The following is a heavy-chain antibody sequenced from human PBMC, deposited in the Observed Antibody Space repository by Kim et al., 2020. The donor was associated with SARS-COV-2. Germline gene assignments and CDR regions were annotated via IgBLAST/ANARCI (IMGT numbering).Heavy chain of an antibody. D-gene: IGHD6-13*01. CDR1: GFIINNSA. CDR3: AQGWHGXF. J-gene: IGHJ4*02. Sequence: GGSLRLSCAASGFIINNSAMTWVRQAPGKGLECVSLTTGSGDTTYYADSVKGRFTISRDNSKNTLFLQMNSLRVEDTAIYYCAQGWHGXFWGQGTLVTVSS. V-gene: IGHV3-23*01. CDR2: TTGSGDTT.